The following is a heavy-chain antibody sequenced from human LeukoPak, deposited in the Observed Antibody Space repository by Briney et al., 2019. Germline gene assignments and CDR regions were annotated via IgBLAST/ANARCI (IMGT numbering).Heavy chain of an antibody. CDR1: GDSVSSSTSA. CDR2: TYFRSKWIH. Sequence: SQTLSLTCAISGDSVSSSTSAWSWLRQSPSRGLEWLGRTYFRSKWIHDYALSVRGRITINPDTSKNQVSLQLNSMTPEDTAIYYCARNFSPDFDYWGQGTLVTVSS. D-gene: IGHD1-14*01. CDR3: ARNFSPDFDY. J-gene: IGHJ4*02. V-gene: IGHV6-1*01.